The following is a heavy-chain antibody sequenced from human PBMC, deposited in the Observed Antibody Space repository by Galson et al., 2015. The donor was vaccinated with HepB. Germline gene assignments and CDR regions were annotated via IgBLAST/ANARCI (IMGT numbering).Heavy chain of an antibody. CDR2: VYHRGDT. CDR1: GGSIISSTNY. Sequence: ETLSLTCTVSGGSIISSTNYWGWIRQPPGQGLEWIGRVYHRGDTYYNPSLKSRATISVDRSQNEFSLKLKSVTTADTAVYYCARPRYCSSATCSAAFDSWGQGTLVTVSS. CDR3: ARPRYCSSATCSAAFDS. J-gene: IGHJ4*02. V-gene: IGHV4-39*01. D-gene: IGHD2-2*01.